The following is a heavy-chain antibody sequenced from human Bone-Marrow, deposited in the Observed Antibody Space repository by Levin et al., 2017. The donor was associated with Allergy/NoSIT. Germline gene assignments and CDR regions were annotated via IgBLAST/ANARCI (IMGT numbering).Heavy chain of an antibody. CDR2: ISSSGSDM. J-gene: IGHJ3*02. CDR3: ARGIIGDVRVAHKEAFDI. CDR1: GFTFSIYS. Sequence: AGGSLRLSCTVSGFTFSIYSINWVRQAPGKGLEWVSSISSSGSDMYFVDSVKGRFTISRDNAKNSLTLQMNSLRAEDTAVYYCARGIIGDVRVAHKEAFDIWGQGTMVSVSS. D-gene: IGHD2-8*02. V-gene: IGHV3-21*01.